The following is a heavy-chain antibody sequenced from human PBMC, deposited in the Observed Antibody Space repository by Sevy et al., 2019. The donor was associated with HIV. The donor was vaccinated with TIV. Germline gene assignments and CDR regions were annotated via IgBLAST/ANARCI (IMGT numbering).Heavy chain of an antibody. J-gene: IGHJ4*02. CDR1: GFTFAKYS. Sequence: GGSLRLSCAASGFTFAKYSMSWLRQAPGKGLEWVSTFSFGCGRINYAYSVKGRFTISRDDSEKSLYLQMNSLRAEDTATYFCAREGCTQPHDYWGQGTLVTVSS. CDR3: AREGCTQPHDY. CDR2: FSFGCGRI. V-gene: IGHV3-23*01.